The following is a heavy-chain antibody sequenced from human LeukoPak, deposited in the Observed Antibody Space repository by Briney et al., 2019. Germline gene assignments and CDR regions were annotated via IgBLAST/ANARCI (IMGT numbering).Heavy chain of an antibody. Sequence: SETLSLTCSVSNSSFTTYYWSWFRQPPGKGLEWIGFIYYSGHTNYNPSLKSRVALSIDTSKNQFTLNLRSVTAADTAMYYCTRVTIISGYWMDFDTWGQGTPVTVSS. CDR2: IYYSGHT. J-gene: IGHJ4*02. CDR3: TRVTIISGYWMDFDT. V-gene: IGHV4-59*01. CDR1: NSSFTTYY. D-gene: IGHD3-22*01.